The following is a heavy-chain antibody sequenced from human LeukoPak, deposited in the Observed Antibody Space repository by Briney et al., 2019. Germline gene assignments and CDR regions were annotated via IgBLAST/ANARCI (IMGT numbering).Heavy chain of an antibody. V-gene: IGHV4-34*01. CDR1: GGSFSGYY. CDR2: INHSGST. D-gene: IGHD6-6*01. J-gene: IGHJ2*01. Sequence: SETLSLTCAVYGGSFSGYYRSWIRQPPGKGLEWIGEINHSGSTNYNPSLKSRVTISVDTSKNQFSLKLSSVTAADTAVYYCARDSIAATTVWYFDLWGRGTLVTVSS. CDR3: ARDSIAATTVWYFDL.